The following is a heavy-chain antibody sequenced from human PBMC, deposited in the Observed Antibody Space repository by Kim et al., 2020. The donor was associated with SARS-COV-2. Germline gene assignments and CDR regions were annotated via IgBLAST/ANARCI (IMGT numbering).Heavy chain of an antibody. CDR3: AKDYSSGWRGFDY. D-gene: IGHD6-19*01. Sequence: PAPGKGRFTTSKDNSKSTLYLQMTSRRAEDMAVYYCAKDYSSGWRGFDYWGQGTLVTVSS. V-gene: IGHV3-23*01. J-gene: IGHJ4*02.